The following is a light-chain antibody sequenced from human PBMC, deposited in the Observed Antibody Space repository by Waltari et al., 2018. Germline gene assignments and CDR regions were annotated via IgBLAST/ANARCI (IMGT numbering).Light chain of an antibody. CDR2: AAS. CDR3: QQGHSTPRT. Sequence: DIVMTQSPDSLSASVGDRVTITCRASQSISSYLYWYQQKPEKAPQLLIYAASSLQSGVPSRFSGRGSGTDFTLTITSLQPEDFATYYCQQGHSTPRTFGQGTKVEIK. CDR1: QSISSY. J-gene: IGKJ1*01. V-gene: IGKV1-39*01.